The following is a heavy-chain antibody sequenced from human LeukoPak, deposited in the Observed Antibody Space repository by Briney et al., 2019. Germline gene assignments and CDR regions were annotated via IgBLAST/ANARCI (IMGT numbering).Heavy chain of an antibody. V-gene: IGHV4-34*01. CDR2: INHSGST. CDR3: ARGIAVAGTLNYDY. J-gene: IGHJ4*02. Sequence: PSETLSLTCAVYGGSFSGYYWSWIRQPPGKGLEWIGEINHSGSTYYNPSLKSRVTISVDTSKNQFSLKLSSVTAADTAVYYCARGIAVAGTLNYDYWGQGTLVTVSS. D-gene: IGHD6-19*01. CDR1: GGSFSGYY.